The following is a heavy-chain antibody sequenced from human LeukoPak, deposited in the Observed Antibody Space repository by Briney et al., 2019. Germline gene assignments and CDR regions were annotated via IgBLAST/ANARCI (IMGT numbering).Heavy chain of an antibody. D-gene: IGHD4-17*01. CDR2: IFYSGST. Sequence: PSETLSLTCTVSVGSINISSDFCGSIRQPPGKGLGWIGSIFYSGSTYCNPSLKSRVTKSIDTSKNQFSLRQSSVTAADTAVYYCARQMNTVTADYWGEGTLVTVSS. V-gene: IGHV4-39*01. CDR3: ARQMNTVTADY. CDR1: VGSINISSDF. J-gene: IGHJ4*02.